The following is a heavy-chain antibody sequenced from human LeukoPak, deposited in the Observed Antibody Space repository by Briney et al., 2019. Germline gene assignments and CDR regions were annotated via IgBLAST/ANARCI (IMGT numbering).Heavy chain of an antibody. J-gene: IGHJ5*02. CDR2: IFSGGST. Sequence: SETLSLTCNVSGGSLSSHYCSWIRQAPGKGLEWIGFIFSGGSTNYNPSLKSRVSISVDTSQNQFSLKLTSVTAADTAVYYCARPYYYDSRIDPWGQGILVTVSS. CDR1: GGSLSSHY. V-gene: IGHV4-4*09. CDR3: ARPYYYDSRIDP. D-gene: IGHD3-22*01.